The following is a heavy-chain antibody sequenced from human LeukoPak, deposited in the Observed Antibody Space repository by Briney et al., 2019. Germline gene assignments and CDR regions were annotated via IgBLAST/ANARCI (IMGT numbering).Heavy chain of an antibody. D-gene: IGHD1-26*01. Sequence: SGTLSLTCTVSGGSISTYYWTWIRQPPGKGLEWIGNIYYSGSTNYNPSPKSRVTISLDTSKNQFSLKLTSVTAADTAVYYCARAVEATQGDHYYYYYMDVWGKGATVTVSS. V-gene: IGHV4-59*01. CDR1: GGSISTYY. J-gene: IGHJ6*03. CDR3: ARAVEATQGDHYYYYYMDV. CDR2: IYYSGST.